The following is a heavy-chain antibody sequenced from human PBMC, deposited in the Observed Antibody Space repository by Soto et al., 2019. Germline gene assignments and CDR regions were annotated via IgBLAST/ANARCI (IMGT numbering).Heavy chain of an antibody. CDR1: GGTFSSYA. CDR3: GRDRVGIGNYCCCGMDV. Sequence: QVQLVQSGAEVKKPGSSVKVSCKASGGTFSSYAISWVRQAPGQGLEWMGGVIPIFGTANYAQKFQGRVRVAADEPTSPADMELGGLGSEDTAVYYCGRDRVGIGNYCCCGMDVWGQGTTVTV. D-gene: IGHD3-3*01. J-gene: IGHJ6*02. CDR2: VIPIFGTA. V-gene: IGHV1-69*12.